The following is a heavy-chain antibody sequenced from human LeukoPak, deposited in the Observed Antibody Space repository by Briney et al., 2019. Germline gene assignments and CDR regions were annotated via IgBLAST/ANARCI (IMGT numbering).Heavy chain of an antibody. J-gene: IGHJ4*02. D-gene: IGHD2-2*02. V-gene: IGHV1-2*02. CDR2: INPNSGGT. Sequence: ASVKVSCKASGYTFTGYYMRWVRQAPGQGLEWMGWINPNSGGTNYAQKFQGRVTMTRDTSISTAYMELSRLRSDDTAVYYCARGQGAVVVPAAISPTRYWGQGTLVTVSS. CDR1: GYTFTGYY. CDR3: ARGQGAVVVPAAISPTRY.